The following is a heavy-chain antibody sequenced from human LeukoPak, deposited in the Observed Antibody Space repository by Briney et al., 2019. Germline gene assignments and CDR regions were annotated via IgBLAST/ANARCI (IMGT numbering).Heavy chain of an antibody. V-gene: IGHV1-58*02. J-gene: IGHJ5*02. D-gene: IGHD3-3*01. CDR3: ATADFWSGYSSWFDP. Sequence: SVKVSCKTSGFTFNRSVMQWVRQARGQRLEWIGWIVVGSGKTNYAQKFQERVTITRDMFTSTAYMELSSLRSEDTAVYYCATADFWSGYSSWFDPLGPGNPGHRLL. CDR2: IVVGSGKT. CDR1: GFTFNRSV.